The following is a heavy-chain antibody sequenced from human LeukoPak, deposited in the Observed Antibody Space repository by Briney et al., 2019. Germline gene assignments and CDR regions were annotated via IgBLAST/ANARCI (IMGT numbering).Heavy chain of an antibody. V-gene: IGHV3-23*01. D-gene: IGHD2-15*01. CDR3: AKGSRLGDPLYCSGGSCYGLFDY. CDR1: GFTFSSYA. Sequence: GGSLRLSCAASGFTFSSYAMSWVRQAPGKGLEWVSAIRGSGGSTYYADSVKGRFTIPRDSSKNTLYLQMNSLRAEDTAVYYCAKGSRLGDPLYCSGGSCYGLFDYWGQGTLVTVSS. J-gene: IGHJ4*02. CDR2: IRGSGGST.